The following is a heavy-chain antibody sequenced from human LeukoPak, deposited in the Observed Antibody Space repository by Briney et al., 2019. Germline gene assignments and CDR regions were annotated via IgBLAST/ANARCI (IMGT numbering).Heavy chain of an antibody. D-gene: IGHD1-26*01. CDR2: ISAGNGNT. J-gene: IGHJ4*02. Sequence: ASVKVSCKASGYTFTSYAIHWVRQAPGQRLGWMGWISAGNGNTKYSQDFQGRVTFISNTSATTAFMELSSLRSEDAAVYYCARDSGSGSNDYWGQGTLVTVSS. V-gene: IGHV1-3*01. CDR1: GYTFTSYA. CDR3: ARDSGSGSNDY.